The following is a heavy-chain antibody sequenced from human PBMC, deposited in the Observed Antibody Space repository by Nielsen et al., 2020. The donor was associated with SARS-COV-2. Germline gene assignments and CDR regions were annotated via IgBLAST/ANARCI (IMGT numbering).Heavy chain of an antibody. J-gene: IGHJ4*02. CDR1: GFTFSSYG. CDR3: AKDSRRYFDSGFADY. V-gene: IGHV3-30*18. Sequence: GESLKISCAASGFTFSSYGMHWVRQAPGKGLEWVAVISYDGSNKYYADSVKGRFTISRDNSKNTLYLQMNSLRAEDTAVYYCAKDSRRYFDSGFADYWGQGTLVTVSS. D-gene: IGHD3-9*01. CDR2: ISYDGSNK.